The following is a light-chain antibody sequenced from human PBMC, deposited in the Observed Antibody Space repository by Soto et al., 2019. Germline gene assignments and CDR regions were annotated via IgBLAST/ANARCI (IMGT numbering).Light chain of an antibody. V-gene: IGKV4-1*01. CDR3: QQYYSSPVT. CDR1: QSVFYSSNSQNY. Sequence: DIVMTQSPDSLAVSLGERATINCKSSQSVFYSSNSQNYLAWYQQKVGQPPKLLIYWASTRESGVSDRFSGSGSGTDFTLTISSLQAEDVAVYYCQQYYSSPVTFGQGTRLEIK. CDR2: WAS. J-gene: IGKJ5*01.